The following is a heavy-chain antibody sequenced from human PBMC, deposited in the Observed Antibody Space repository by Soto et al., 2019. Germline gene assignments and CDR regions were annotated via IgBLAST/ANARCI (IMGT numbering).Heavy chain of an antibody. Sequence: SETLSLTCTVSGGSISSGDYYWSWIRQPPGKGLEWIGYIYYSGSTYYNPSLKGRVTISVDTSKNQFSLKLSSVTAADTAVYYCARRTQPAARPFPHLFDPWGQGTLVIVSS. V-gene: IGHV4-30-4*01. J-gene: IGHJ5*02. CDR3: ARRTQPAARPFPHLFDP. CDR2: IYYSGST. CDR1: GGSISSGDYY. D-gene: IGHD6-6*01.